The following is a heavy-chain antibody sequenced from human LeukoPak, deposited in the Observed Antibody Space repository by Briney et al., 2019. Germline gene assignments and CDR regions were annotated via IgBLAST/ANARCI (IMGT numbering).Heavy chain of an antibody. D-gene: IGHD1-26*01. V-gene: IGHV3-33*01. CDR1: GFTFSSYG. Sequence: PGRPLRLSCAASGFTFSSYGMHWVRQAPDKGLEWVALIYYDGTNKYYAESVKGRFTISRDNSKNTLYLQMNSLRAEDTAVYYCARDGERARFSGSYLAYWGQGTPVTVSS. J-gene: IGHJ4*02. CDR2: IYYDGTNK. CDR3: ARDGERARFSGSYLAY.